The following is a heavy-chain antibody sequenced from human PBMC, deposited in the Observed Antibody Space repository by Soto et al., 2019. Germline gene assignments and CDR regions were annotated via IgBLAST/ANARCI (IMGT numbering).Heavy chain of an antibody. D-gene: IGHD6-19*01. CDR3: ANQPSGWYYFDY. J-gene: IGHJ4*02. V-gene: IGHV3-23*01. CDR2: ISGSGGST. CDR1: GFTFSSYA. Sequence: EVQLLESGGGLVQPGGSLRLSCAASGFTFSSYAMSWVRQAPGKGLEWVSAISGSGGSTYYADSVKGRFTISRDNSKNTLYLQMNSLGAEDTAVYYCANQPSGWYYFDYWGQGTLVTVSS.